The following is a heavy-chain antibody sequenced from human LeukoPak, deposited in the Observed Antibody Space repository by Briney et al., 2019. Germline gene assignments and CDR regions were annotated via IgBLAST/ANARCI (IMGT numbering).Heavy chain of an antibody. J-gene: IGHJ4*02. Sequence: GGSLRLSCAASGFTYSSYAMSWVRQAPGKGLEWVSGISWNSGSIDYADSVKGRFTISRDNAKNSLYLQMNSLRVEDTAFYYCAKDNRRHYTSGPNPDSLHWGQGALVTVSS. CDR2: ISWNSGSI. V-gene: IGHV3-9*01. CDR3: AKDNRRHYTSGPNPDSLH. D-gene: IGHD6-19*01. CDR1: GFTYSSYA.